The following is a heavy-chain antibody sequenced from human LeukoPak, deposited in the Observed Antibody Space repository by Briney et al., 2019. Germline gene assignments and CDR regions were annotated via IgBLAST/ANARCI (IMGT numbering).Heavy chain of an antibody. J-gene: IGHJ5*02. CDR3: AREVAWLDP. CDR1: GYTFISYD. Sequence: ASVKVSCKASGYTFISYDINWVRQAPGQGLEWMGWMNPKSGSTGYAKKFQGRVTMTRNTSISTAYMELTSLGSEDMALYYCAREVAWLDPWGQGTLVTVSS. CDR2: MNPKSGST. V-gene: IGHV1-8*01. D-gene: IGHD2-15*01.